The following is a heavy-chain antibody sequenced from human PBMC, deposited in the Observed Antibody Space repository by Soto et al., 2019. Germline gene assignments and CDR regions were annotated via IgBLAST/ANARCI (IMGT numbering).Heavy chain of an antibody. D-gene: IGHD6-19*01. CDR3: ARDRGVAPPVAGNTHYYYYMDV. Sequence: QDQLVQSGAEVKKPGASVTVSCKASGYSFTNYGITWVRQAPGQGLEWMGWISGFNGNTHYAQKLQGRVTMTTDASTSTAYMELRSLSSDDPAVYYCARDRGVAPPVAGNTHYYYYMDVWGKGTTVTVSS. CDR2: ISGFNGNT. V-gene: IGHV1-18*01. J-gene: IGHJ6*03. CDR1: GYSFTNYG.